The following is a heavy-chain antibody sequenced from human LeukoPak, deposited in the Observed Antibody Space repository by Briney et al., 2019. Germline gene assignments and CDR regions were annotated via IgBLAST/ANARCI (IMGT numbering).Heavy chain of an antibody. Sequence: GASVKVSCKASGYTFTGYYMHWVRQAPGQGLEWMGWINPNSGGTNYAQKFQGRVTMTRDTSISTAYMELSRLRSDDTAVYYCARTSMVRGVTHAFDIWGQGTMVTVSS. CDR1: GYTFTGYY. J-gene: IGHJ3*02. CDR3: ARTSMVRGVTHAFDI. V-gene: IGHV1-2*02. CDR2: INPNSGGT. D-gene: IGHD3-10*01.